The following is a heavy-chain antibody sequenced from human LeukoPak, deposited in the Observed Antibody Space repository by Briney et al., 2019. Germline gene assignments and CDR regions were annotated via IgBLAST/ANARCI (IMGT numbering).Heavy chain of an antibody. V-gene: IGHV3-15*01. D-gene: IGHD4-17*01. CDR3: AKELGGDYVLSLYYYYYGMDV. Sequence: GGSLSLSCAASGFTFRDAWMTWVRQAPGKGLEWVGRIRSRADGGTAEYATAVEGRFTISRDNSKNTLYLQMNSLRAEDTAVYYCAKELGGDYVLSLYYYYYGMDVWGQGTTVTVSS. J-gene: IGHJ6*02. CDR1: GFTFRDAW. CDR2: IRSRADGGTA.